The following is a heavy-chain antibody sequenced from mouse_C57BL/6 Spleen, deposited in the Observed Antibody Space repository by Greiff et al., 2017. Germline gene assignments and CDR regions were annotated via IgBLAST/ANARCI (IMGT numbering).Heavy chain of an antibody. D-gene: IGHD1-1*01. CDR3: ARDGSSLHWYFDV. Sequence: QVQLQQPGAELVRPGSSVKLSCKASGYTFTSYWMDWVKQRPGQGLEWIGNIYPSDSETHYNQKFKDKATLPVDKSSSTAYMQLSSLTSEDSAVYYCARDGSSLHWYFDVWGTGTTVTVSS. J-gene: IGHJ1*03. CDR2: IYPSDSET. V-gene: IGHV1-61*01. CDR1: GYTFTSYW.